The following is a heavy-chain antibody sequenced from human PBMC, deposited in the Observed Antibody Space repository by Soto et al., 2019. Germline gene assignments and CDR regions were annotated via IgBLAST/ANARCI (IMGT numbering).Heavy chain of an antibody. J-gene: IGHJ4*02. CDR3: AKAHLRYSSSSPYFDY. V-gene: IGHV3-30*18. CDR1: GFTFSSYG. CDR2: ISYDGSNK. D-gene: IGHD6-6*01. Sequence: QVQLVESGGGVVQPGRSLRLSCAASGFTFSSYGMHWVRQAPGKGLEWVAVISYDGSNKYYADSVKGRFTISRDNSKNTLEMQMNSLRAEDTAVYYCAKAHLRYSSSSPYFDYWGQGTLVTVSS.